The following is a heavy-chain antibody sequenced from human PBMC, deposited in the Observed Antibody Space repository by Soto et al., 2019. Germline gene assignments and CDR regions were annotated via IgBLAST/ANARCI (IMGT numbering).Heavy chain of an antibody. Sequence: SDTLSLTSNVSGRSISSYYWRWMRQPPGKGLEWIGYIYYSGSTNYNPSLKSRVTISVDTSKNQFSLKLSSVTAADTAVYYCARRYGVAFDIWGQGTMVTVS. CDR2: IYYSGST. CDR1: GRSISSYY. D-gene: IGHD3-10*01. CDR3: ARRYGVAFDI. J-gene: IGHJ3*02. V-gene: IGHV4-59*08.